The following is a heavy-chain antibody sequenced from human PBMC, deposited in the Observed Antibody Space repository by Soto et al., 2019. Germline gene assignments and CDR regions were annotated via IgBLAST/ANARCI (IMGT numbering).Heavy chain of an antibody. D-gene: IGHD1-26*01. V-gene: IGHV4-59*01. Sequence: SETLSLTCTVSGVSISNYYWSWIRQPPGKGLECIGYISYSGSTNYNPSLKSRVTISIDTSKNQFSLKLSSVTAADTAVYYCARGSGSYYAYWGQGTLVTVSS. CDR1: GVSISNYY. CDR3: ARGSGSYYAY. CDR2: ISYSGST. J-gene: IGHJ4*02.